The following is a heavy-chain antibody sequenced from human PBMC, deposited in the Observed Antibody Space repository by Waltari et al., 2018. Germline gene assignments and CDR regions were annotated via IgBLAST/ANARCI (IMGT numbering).Heavy chain of an antibody. J-gene: IGHJ6*03. CDR3: ASSITVIGGARYYYMDA. D-gene: IGHD3-16*01. CDR2: ISGTSSYI. V-gene: IGHV3-21*03. CDR1: GFTFSSYS. Sequence: EVQLVESGVGPVKPGGSLRLSCAASGFTFSSYSINWVRQAPGKGLEWVSSISGTSSYIYYADSVKGRFTISRDNAKNSLYLQMDSLRAEDTAVYYCASSITVIGGARYYYMDAWGKGATVTVSS.